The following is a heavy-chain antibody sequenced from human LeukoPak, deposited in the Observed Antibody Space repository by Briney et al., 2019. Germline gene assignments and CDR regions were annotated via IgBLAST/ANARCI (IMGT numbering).Heavy chain of an antibody. CDR1: GFTFDDYG. CDR2: INWNGGST. CDR3: ARDGDYDILTGYFDY. D-gene: IGHD3-9*01. V-gene: IGHV3-20*04. Sequence: PGGSLRLSCAASGFTFDDYGMSWARQAPGKGLEWVSGINWNGGSTGYADSVKGRFTISRDNAKNSLYLQMNSLRAEDTALYYCARDGDYDILTGYFDYWGQGTLVTVSS. J-gene: IGHJ4*02.